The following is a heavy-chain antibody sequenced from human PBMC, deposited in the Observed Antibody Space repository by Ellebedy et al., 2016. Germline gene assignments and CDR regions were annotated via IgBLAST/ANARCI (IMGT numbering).Heavy chain of an antibody. D-gene: IGHD2-2*01. CDR1: GFTFSSYA. V-gene: IGHV3-30-3*01. CDR3: ARGSVWGCSSTSCLYMDV. CDR2: ISYDGSNK. Sequence: GGSLRLXCAASGFTFSSYAMHWVRQAPGKGLEWVAVISYDGSNKYYADSVKGRFTISRDNSKNTLYLQMNSLRAEDTAVYYCARGSVWGCSSTSCLYMDVWGKGTTVTVSS. J-gene: IGHJ6*03.